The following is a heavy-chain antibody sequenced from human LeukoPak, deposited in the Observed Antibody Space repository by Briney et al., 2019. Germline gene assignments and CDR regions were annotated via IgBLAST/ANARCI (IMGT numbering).Heavy chain of an antibody. D-gene: IGHD2-2*01. CDR1: GGSISSGDYY. CDR2: IYYSGST. CDR3: ARARRPIVVVPAGRYYFDY. J-gene: IGHJ4*02. V-gene: IGHV4-30-4*01. Sequence: SETLSLTCTVSGGSISSGDYYWSWIRQPPGKGLEWIGYIYYSGSTYYNPSLKSPVTISVDTSKNQFSLKLGSVTAADTAVYYCARARRPIVVVPAGRYYFDYWGQGTLVTVSS.